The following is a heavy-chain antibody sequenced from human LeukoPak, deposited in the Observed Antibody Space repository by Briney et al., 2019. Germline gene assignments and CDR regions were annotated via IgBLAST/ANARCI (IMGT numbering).Heavy chain of an antibody. CDR3: ARVDRRGYSDYTAILPDY. J-gene: IGHJ4*02. CDR1: GYSFISYW. CDR2: IYPGDSDT. Sequence: GESLKISCKGSGYSFISYWIGWVRQMPGKGLEWMGIIYPGDSDTRYSPSFQGQVTISADKSISTAYLQWKSLKASDTAMYYCARVDRRGYSDYTAILPDYWGQGTLVSVSS. V-gene: IGHV5-51*01. D-gene: IGHD5-12*01.